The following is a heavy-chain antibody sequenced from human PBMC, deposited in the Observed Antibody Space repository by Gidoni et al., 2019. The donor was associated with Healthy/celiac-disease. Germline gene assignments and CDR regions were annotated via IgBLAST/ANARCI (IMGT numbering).Heavy chain of an antibody. D-gene: IGHD3-22*01. Sequence: QLQLQESGPGLVKPSETLSLTCTVSCGSLSSSSYYWGWIRQPPGKGLEWIGSIYYSGSTYYNPSLKSRVTISVDTSKNQFSLKLNSVTAADTAVYYCARPFTDYYDSSGYYFPWYFDLWGRGTLVTVSS. CDR2: IYYSGST. CDR1: CGSLSSSSYY. J-gene: IGHJ2*01. V-gene: IGHV4-39*01. CDR3: ARPFTDYYDSSGYYFPWYFDL.